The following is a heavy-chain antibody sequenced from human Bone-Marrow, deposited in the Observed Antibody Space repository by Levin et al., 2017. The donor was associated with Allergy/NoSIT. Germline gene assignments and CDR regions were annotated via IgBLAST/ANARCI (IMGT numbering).Heavy chain of an antibody. CDR1: GDSISSPDHT. CDR3: ARQRVYGLGRSGYYYGMDV. D-gene: IGHD3-10*01. CDR2: VFYSGTT. J-gene: IGHJ6*02. V-gene: IGHV4-30-2*01. Sequence: PSETLSLTCTVSGDSISSPDHTWTWVRQPPGKGLDWIGDVFYSGTTYYNPSLKSRVTISVDRSKNQFSLKLMSVTAADTAVYFCARQRVYGLGRSGYYYGMDVWGQGTTVTVSS.